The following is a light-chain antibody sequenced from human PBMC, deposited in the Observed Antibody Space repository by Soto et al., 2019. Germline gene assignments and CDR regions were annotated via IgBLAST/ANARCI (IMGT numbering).Light chain of an antibody. J-gene: IGLJ1*01. V-gene: IGLV2-11*01. CDR1: SRYVGGFNS. Sequence: QSALTQPSSVSGSPGQSVTISFTVTSRYVGGFNSVSWYQQHPGKAPKLMIYDVNKRPSGVPDRFSGSKSGSTASLTISGLQAEDEADYYCCSYAGSYSYAFATGTKVTVL. CDR3: CSYAGSYSYA. CDR2: DVN.